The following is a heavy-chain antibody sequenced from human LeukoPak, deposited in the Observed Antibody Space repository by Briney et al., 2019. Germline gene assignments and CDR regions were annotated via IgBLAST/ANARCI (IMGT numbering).Heavy chain of an antibody. CDR3: AKMQGYFDY. J-gene: IGHJ4*02. CDR2: ITGSGSIT. CDR1: GFTFSSQG. V-gene: IGHV3-23*01. Sequence: QTGGSLRLSCAASGFTFSSQGMSWVRQAPGKGLEWASAITGSGSITYYSDSVKGRFTISRDNSKNTVYLQLNSLRVEDTAVYYCAKMQGYFDYWGQGTLVTVSS.